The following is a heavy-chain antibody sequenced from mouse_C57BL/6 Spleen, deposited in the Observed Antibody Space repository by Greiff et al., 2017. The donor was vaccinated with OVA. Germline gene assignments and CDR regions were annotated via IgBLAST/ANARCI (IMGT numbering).Heavy chain of an antibody. Sequence: QVQLQQSGAELVRPGASVKLSCKASGYTFTDYYINWVKQRPGQGLEWIARIYPGSGNTYYNEKFKGKATLTAEKSSSTAYMQLCSLTSEDSAVYFCARTGDYDRAWFAYWGQGTLVTVSA. D-gene: IGHD2-4*01. J-gene: IGHJ3*01. CDR1: GYTFTDYY. V-gene: IGHV1-76*01. CDR3: ARTGDYDRAWFAY. CDR2: IYPGSGNT.